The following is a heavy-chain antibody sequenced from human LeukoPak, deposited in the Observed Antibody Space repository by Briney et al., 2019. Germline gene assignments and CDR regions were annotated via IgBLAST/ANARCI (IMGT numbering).Heavy chain of an antibody. D-gene: IGHD5-18*01. CDR3: ARGHRYGFLSGDHYYYYMDV. J-gene: IGHJ6*03. CDR1: GYTFTSYY. CDR2: IKPSSGGT. V-gene: IGHV1-2*02. Sequence: ASVKVSCKASGYTFTSYYIHWVRQAPGQGLEWMGWIKPSSGGTNYAQNFQGRVTMTRDTSISTAYMELRRLRSDDTAVYYCARGHRYGFLSGDHYYYYMDVWGKGTPVTISS.